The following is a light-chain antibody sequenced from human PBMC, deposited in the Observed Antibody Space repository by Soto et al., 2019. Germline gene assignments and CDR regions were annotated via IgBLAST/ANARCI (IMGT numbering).Light chain of an antibody. CDR1: QSISSW. V-gene: IGKV1-5*01. CDR2: DAS. CDR3: QQYNSYSLT. Sequence: DIQMTQSPSTLSASVGDRVTITCRASQSISSWLAWYQQIPGKAPKLLIYDASSLESGVPSRFSGSGSGTEFTLTISSLQPDDFATYYCQQYNSYSLTFGPGTKVDIK. J-gene: IGKJ3*01.